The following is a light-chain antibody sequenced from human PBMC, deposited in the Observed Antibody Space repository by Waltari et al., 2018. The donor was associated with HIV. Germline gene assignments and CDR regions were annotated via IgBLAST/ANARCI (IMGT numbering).Light chain of an antibody. Sequence: QSVFTPPPSGSAAPGQKVTSSRPGRSPSVGAQYAAWYQQPPGIAPKLLIYDNSKRPSGIPDRFTGSKAATSATLGITGLQTGDEADYYCATWDTSLSAVVFGGGTKLTVL. J-gene: IGLJ2*01. CDR3: ATWDTSLSAVV. CDR1: SPSVGAQY. V-gene: IGLV1-51*01. CDR2: DNS.